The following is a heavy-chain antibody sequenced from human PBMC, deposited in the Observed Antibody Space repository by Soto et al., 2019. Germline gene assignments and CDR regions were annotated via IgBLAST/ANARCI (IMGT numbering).Heavy chain of an antibody. V-gene: IGHV3-23*01. CDR2: ISGSGGST. J-gene: IGHJ4*02. CDR3: AKDTQQWLVPNFDY. D-gene: IGHD6-19*01. CDR1: GFTFSSYA. Sequence: EVQLLESGGGLVQPGGSLRLSCAASGFTFSSYAMSWVRQAPGKGLEWVSAISGSGGSTYYADSVKGRFTISRDNSKNTLYLQMKNLRAEDTAVYYCAKDTQQWLVPNFDYWGQGTLVTVSS.